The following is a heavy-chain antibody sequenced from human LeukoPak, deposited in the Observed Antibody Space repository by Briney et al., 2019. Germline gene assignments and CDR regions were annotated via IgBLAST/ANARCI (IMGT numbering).Heavy chain of an antibody. V-gene: IGHV3-48*02. CDR3: AREWLQSGDY. J-gene: IGHJ4*02. D-gene: IGHD5-24*01. CDR1: GFTVSSNY. Sequence: GSLILSCAASGFTVSSNYMSWVRQAPGKGLEWVSYISSSSSTIYYADSVKGRFTISRDNAKNSLYLQMNSLRDEDTAVYYCAREWLQSGDYWGQGTLVTVSS. CDR2: ISSSSSTI.